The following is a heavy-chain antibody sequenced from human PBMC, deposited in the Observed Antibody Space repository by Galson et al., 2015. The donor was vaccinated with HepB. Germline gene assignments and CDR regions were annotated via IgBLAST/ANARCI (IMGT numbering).Heavy chain of an antibody. CDR2: IWSDGSNQ. Sequence: SLRLSCAASGFTFNTYGMHWVRQAPGKGLEWVALIWSDGSNQYYADSVKGRFTISRDNSRNTLYLQMNSLRAQDTALYYCAREAHIAAPACLDSWGQRTLVTVSS. D-gene: IGHD6-13*01. CDR1: GFTFNTYG. V-gene: IGHV3-33*01. CDR3: AREAHIAAPACLDS. J-gene: IGHJ4*02.